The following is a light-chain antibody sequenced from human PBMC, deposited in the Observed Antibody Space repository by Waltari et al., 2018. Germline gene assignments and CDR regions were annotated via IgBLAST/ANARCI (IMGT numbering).Light chain of an antibody. Sequence: AIRMTQSPSSLSAPTRDRVTITCRASQGISSYLAWYQQKPGKAPKLLIYAASTLQSGVPSRFSGSGSGTDFTLTISCLQSEDFATYYCQQYYSYPYTFGQGTKLEIK. CDR1: QGISSY. V-gene: IGKV1-8*01. J-gene: IGKJ2*01. CDR3: QQYYSYPYT. CDR2: AAS.